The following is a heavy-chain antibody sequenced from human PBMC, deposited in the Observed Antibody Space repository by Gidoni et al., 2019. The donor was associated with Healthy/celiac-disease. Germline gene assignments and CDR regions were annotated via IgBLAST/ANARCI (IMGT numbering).Heavy chain of an antibody. J-gene: IGHJ6*02. D-gene: IGHD3-9*01. CDR1: GFTFSSYG. V-gene: IGHV3-30*02. CDR2: IRYDGSNK. Sequence: QVQLVESGGGVVQPGGSLRLSCAAPGFTFSSYGMHWVRQAPGKGLGWVAFIRYDGSNKYYEDSVKGRFTISRDNSKNTLYLQMNSLRAEDTAVYYCAKDDILTGPLGYYYYGMDVWGQGTTVTVSS. CDR3: AKDDILTGPLGYYYYGMDV.